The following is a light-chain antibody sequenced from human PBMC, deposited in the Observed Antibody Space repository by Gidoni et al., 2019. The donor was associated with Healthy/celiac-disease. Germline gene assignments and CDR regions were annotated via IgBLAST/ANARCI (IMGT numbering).Light chain of an antibody. J-gene: IGKJ2*01. CDR2: AAS. Sequence: DIQMTQSPSSLSASVGDRVTITCRASQSISSYLNWYQQNPGKAPKLLIYAASSLQSGVPSRFSGSGSGTDFPLTISSLQPEDIATYYCQQSYSTPGYTFGQGTKLEIK. V-gene: IGKV1-39*01. CDR1: QSISSY. CDR3: QQSYSTPGYT.